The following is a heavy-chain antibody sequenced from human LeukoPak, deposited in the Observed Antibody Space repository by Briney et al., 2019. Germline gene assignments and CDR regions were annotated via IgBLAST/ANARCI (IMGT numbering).Heavy chain of an antibody. V-gene: IGHV7-4-1*02. J-gene: IGHJ4*02. Sequence: ASVKVSCKASGYTFTSYGISWVRQAPGQGLEWMGWINTNTGNPTYAQGFTGRFVFSLDTSVSTAYLQISSLKAEDTAVYYCARSMWDIVVVPAAHDYWGQGTLVTVSS. CDR1: GYTFTSYG. CDR3: ARSMWDIVVVPAAHDY. D-gene: IGHD2-2*01. CDR2: INTNTGNP.